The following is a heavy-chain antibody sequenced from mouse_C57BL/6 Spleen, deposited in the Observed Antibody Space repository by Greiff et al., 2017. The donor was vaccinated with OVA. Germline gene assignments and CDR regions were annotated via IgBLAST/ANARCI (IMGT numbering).Heavy chain of an antibody. CDR2: SRNKANDYTT. CDR1: GFTFSDFY. V-gene: IGHV7-1*01. Sequence: EVMLVESGGGLVQSGRSLRLSCATPGFTFSDFYMEWVRQAPGKGLEWIAASRNKANDYTTEYSSSVKGRFIVSRDTSQSIIYLQMNALRAEDTAIYYCARDADWDGGFDYWGQGTTLTVSS. J-gene: IGHJ2*01. CDR3: ARDADWDGGFDY. D-gene: IGHD4-1*01.